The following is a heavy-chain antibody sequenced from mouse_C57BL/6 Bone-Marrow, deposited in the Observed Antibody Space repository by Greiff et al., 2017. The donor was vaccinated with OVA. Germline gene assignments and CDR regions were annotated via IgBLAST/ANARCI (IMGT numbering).Heavy chain of an antibody. V-gene: IGHV3-6*01. D-gene: IGHD4-1*01. J-gene: IGHJ3*01. CDR1: GYSITSGYY. Sequence: EVKLVESGPGLVKPSQSLSLTCSVTGYSITSGYYWNWIRQFPGNKLEWMGYISYDGSNNYNPSLKNRISITRDTSKNQFFLKLNSVTTEDTATYYCARDRPQTGPFAYWGQGTLVTVSA. CDR2: ISYDGSN. CDR3: ARDRPQTGPFAY.